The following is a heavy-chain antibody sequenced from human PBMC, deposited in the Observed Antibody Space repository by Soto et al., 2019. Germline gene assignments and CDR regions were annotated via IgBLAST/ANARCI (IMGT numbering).Heavy chain of an antibody. Sequence: ASVKVSCKASGYTFTGYYMHWVRQAPGQGLEWMGWINPNSGGTNYAQKFQGRVTMTRDTSISTAYMELSRLRSDDTAVYYCARDLDDSSGYYYFDYWGQGTLVTVSS. D-gene: IGHD3-22*01. CDR1: GYTFTGYY. J-gene: IGHJ4*02. V-gene: IGHV1-2*02. CDR3: ARDLDDSSGYYYFDY. CDR2: INPNSGGT.